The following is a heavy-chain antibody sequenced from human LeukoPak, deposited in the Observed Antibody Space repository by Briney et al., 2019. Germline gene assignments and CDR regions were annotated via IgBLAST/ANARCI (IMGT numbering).Heavy chain of an antibody. CDR3: ARLRGWLRSLFDF. V-gene: IGHV4-34*01. Sequence: PSETLSLTCAVYGGSFSNYYWSWIRQAPGKGLEWIGEISRTGRTNYNSSLKSRVTISIDTSKNQFSLKLNSVTAADTGVYFCARLRGWLRSLFDFWGQGTLVTVSS. J-gene: IGHJ4*02. CDR1: GGSFSNYY. CDR2: ISRTGRT. D-gene: IGHD5-12*01.